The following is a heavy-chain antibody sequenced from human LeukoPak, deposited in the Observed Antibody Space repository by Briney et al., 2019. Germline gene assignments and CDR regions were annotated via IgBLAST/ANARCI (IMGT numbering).Heavy chain of an antibody. J-gene: IGHJ6*03. CDR2: IYYSGST. CDR3: AREPPKVDYYMDV. D-gene: IGHD2-15*01. Sequence: SETLSLTCTVSGGSISSYYWSWIRQPPGKGLEWIGYIYYSGSTNYNPSLKSRVTISVDTSKNQFSLKLSSVTAADTAVYYCAREPPKVDYYMDVWGKGTTVTVSS. CDR1: GGSISSYY. V-gene: IGHV4-59*12.